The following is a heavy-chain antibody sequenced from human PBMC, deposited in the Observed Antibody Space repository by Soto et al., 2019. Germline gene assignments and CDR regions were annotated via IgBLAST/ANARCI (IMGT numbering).Heavy chain of an antibody. D-gene: IGHD3-9*01. Sequence: NPSETLSLTCIVSGDSISSSSYYWVWIRQPPGKGLEWIGSIYYSGTTYYNPSLESRVTISIDTSKKQFSLKVSSLTAAETAVYYCAKTGPYDILTYWYFDLWGRGALVTVSS. J-gene: IGHJ2*01. V-gene: IGHV4-39*01. CDR2: IYYSGTT. CDR3: AKTGPYDILTYWYFDL. CDR1: GDSISSSSYY.